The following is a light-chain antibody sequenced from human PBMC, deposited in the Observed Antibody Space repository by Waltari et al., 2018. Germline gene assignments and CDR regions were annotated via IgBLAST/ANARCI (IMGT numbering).Light chain of an antibody. Sequence: DIVMTQSPDSLAVSLGERATINCKSSQSILYRSSNRIALAWYQQKPGQPPKLLFFWAATRESGAPDRFSVSGSGTDFTLTITSLQPEDFATYYCQQSHSAPRTFGQGTKVEIK. CDR2: WAA. CDR3: QQSHSAPRT. CDR1: QSILYRSSNRIA. V-gene: IGKV4-1*01. J-gene: IGKJ1*01.